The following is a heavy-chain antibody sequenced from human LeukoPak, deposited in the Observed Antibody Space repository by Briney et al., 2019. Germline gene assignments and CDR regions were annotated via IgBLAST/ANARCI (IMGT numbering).Heavy chain of an antibody. J-gene: IGHJ6*02. D-gene: IGHD2-15*01. CDR1: GFTFSDYY. CDR2: ISSSGSTI. CDR3: ARDRFPASPNNYYYYGMDV. V-gene: IGHV3-11*01. Sequence: KPGGSLRLSCAASGFTFSDYYMSWIRQAPGKGPEWVSYISSSGSTIYYADSVKGRFTISRDNAKNSLYLQMNSLRAEDTAVYYCARDRFPASPNNYYYYGMDVWGQGTTVTVSS.